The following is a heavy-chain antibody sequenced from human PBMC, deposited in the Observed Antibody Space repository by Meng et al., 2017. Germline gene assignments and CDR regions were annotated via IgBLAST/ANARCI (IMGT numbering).Heavy chain of an antibody. CDR3: AIPTGKAPDY. CDR2: IIPIFGTA. J-gene: IGHJ4*02. CDR1: GGTFSSYA. D-gene: IGHD1-14*01. Sequence: SVKVSCKASGGTFSSYAISWVRQAPGQGLEWMGGIIPIFGTANYAQKFQGRVTMTRDTSTSTVYMELSSLRSEDTAVYYCAIPTGKAPDYWGQGTLVTVSS. V-gene: IGHV1-69*05.